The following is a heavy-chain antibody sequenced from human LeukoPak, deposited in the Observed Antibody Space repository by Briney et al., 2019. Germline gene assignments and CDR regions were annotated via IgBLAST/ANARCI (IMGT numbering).Heavy chain of an antibody. CDR1: GYTFTNYH. Sequence: VASVKVSCKASGYTFTNYHINWVRQATRQGLEWMGWMNPNNGDSGYAQKFQGRVTITRDTSISTSYMEPRSLRSDDTAVYFCARTTSFTASGYDYWGQGTLVTVSS. CDR3: ARTTSFTASGYDY. V-gene: IGHV1-8*03. D-gene: IGHD6-25*01. CDR2: MNPNNGDS. J-gene: IGHJ4*02.